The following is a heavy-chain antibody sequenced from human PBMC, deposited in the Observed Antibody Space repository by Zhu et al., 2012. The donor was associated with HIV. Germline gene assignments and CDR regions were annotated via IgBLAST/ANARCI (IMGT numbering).Heavy chain of an antibody. Sequence: QVQLQQWGAGLLKPSETLSLICTVSHYSVSSAYYWGWVRQPPGKGLEWIGNIFHTGSTDSNPSLKSRVSISVDTSKNQFSLKVNSVTAADTAFYYCARGGTLWNFQQWGQGTRSPSP. CDR3: ARGGTLWNFQQ. CDR1: HYSVSSAYY. J-gene: IGHJ1*01. CDR2: IFHTGST. D-gene: IGHD3-10*01. V-gene: IGHV4-38-2*02.